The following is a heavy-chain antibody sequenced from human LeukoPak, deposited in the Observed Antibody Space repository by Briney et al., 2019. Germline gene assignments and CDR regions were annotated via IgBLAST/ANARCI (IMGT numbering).Heavy chain of an antibody. Sequence: SETLSLTCTVSGGSISSGGYYWSWVRQHPVKGLEWIGYIYFSGYTYYNPSLKSRVTISVDTSKNQFSLKLSSVTAADTAVYYCARLIRATNGMDVWGQGTTVTVSS. CDR3: ARLIRATNGMDV. D-gene: IGHD1-26*01. J-gene: IGHJ6*02. V-gene: IGHV4-31*03. CDR1: GGSISSGGYY. CDR2: IYFSGYT.